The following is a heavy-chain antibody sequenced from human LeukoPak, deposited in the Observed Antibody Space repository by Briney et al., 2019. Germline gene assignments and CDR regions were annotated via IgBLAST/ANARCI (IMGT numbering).Heavy chain of an antibody. J-gene: IGHJ4*02. V-gene: IGHV3-23*01. D-gene: IGHD2-8*01. Sequence: PGGSLRLSCVASGFTFSIYAMTWVRQAPGKGLEWASEITGSTGRTYYTDSVNGGLTISRDNSKNTLFLQMNSLRAEDTAIYYCARRYCANGVCYFFDYWGQGTLVTVSS. CDR2: ITGSTGRT. CDR1: GFTFSIYA. CDR3: ARRYCANGVCYFFDY.